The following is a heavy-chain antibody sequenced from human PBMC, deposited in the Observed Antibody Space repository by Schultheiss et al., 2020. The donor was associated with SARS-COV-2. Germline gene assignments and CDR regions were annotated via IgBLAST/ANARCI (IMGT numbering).Heavy chain of an antibody. D-gene: IGHD3-10*01. CDR2: IGTAGDT. CDR1: GFTFSSYD. J-gene: IGHJ3*02. Sequence: GGSLRLSCAASGFTFSSYDMHWVRQATGKGLEWVSAIGTAGDTYYPGSVKGRFTISRDNSNNTLYLQMNSLRAEDTAVYYCVKWDGDLNAFDIWGQGTMVTVSS. V-gene: IGHV3-13*01. CDR3: VKWDGDLNAFDI.